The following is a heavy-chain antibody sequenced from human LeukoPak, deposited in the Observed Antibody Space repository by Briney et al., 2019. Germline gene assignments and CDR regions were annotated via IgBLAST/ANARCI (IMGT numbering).Heavy chain of an antibody. CDR1: GFTFSSYW. CDR2: IKQDGSEK. D-gene: IGHD3-9*01. J-gene: IGHJ4*02. V-gene: IGHV3-7*03. CDR3: ARAAGPRGELRYFDWLGGGYYFDY. Sequence: GGSLRLSCAASGFTFSSYWMSWVRQGPGKGLEWVATIKQDGSEKYYVDSVRGRFTISRDNAKNSLYLQMNSLRAEDTAVYHCARAAGPRGELRYFDWLGGGYYFDYWGQGTLVTVSS.